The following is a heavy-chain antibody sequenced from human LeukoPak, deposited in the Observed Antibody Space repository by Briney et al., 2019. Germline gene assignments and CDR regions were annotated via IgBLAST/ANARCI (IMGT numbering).Heavy chain of an antibody. CDR2: ISAYNGNT. CDR1: GYTFTDYG. D-gene: IGHD6-6*01. V-gene: IGHV1-18*01. CDR3: ARSSSSQVVPDY. J-gene: IGHJ4*02. Sequence: ASVKVSCKASGYTFTDYGLNWVRQAPGQGLEWMGWISAYNGNTNYAQKLQGRVTMTTDTSTSTAYMELRSLRSDDTAVYYCARSSSSQVVPDYWGQGTLVTVPS.